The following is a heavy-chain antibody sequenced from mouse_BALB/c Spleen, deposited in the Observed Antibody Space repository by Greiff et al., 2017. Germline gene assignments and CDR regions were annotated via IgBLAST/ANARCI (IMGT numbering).Heavy chain of an antibody. CDR3: ARAYYDFRGWFAY. V-gene: IGHV2-4-1*01. CDR2: IWSGGST. CDR1: GFSLTSYG. J-gene: IGHJ3*01. D-gene: IGHD1-1*01. Sequence: VQLQQSGPGLVQPSQSLSITCTVSGFSLTSYGVHWVRQSPGKGLEWLGVIWSGGSTDYNAAFISRLSISKDNSKSQVFFKMNSLQADDTAIYYCARAYYDFRGWFAYWGQGTLVTVSA.